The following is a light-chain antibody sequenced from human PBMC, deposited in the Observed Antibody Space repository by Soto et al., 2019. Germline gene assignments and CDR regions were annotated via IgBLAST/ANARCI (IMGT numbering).Light chain of an antibody. J-gene: IGLJ3*02. CDR1: SSDVGVYNY. CDR3: SSYTTSSTWV. V-gene: IGLV2-14*01. Sequence: QSVLTQPASVSGSPGQSITISCTGTSSDVGVYNYVFWYQQFPGEAPKLMIYEVSNRPSGVSNRFSGSKSGNTASLTISGLQAEDEADYYCSSYTTSSTWVFGEGTQLTVL. CDR2: EVS.